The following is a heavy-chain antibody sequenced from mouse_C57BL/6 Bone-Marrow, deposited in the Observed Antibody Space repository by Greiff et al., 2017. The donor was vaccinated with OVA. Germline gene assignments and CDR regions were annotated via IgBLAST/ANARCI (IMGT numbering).Heavy chain of an antibody. CDR2: IDPEDGET. CDR3: ARPYYGSFDY. J-gene: IGHJ2*01. Sequence: EVQLQQSGAELVKPGASVKLSCTASGFNIKDYYMHWVKQSTEQGLEWIGRIDPEDGETKYAPNFQGKFTISADTSSNTAYLPLSSLTSEDTAVYYCARPYYGSFDYWGQGTTLTVSS. CDR1: GFNIKDYY. V-gene: IGHV14-2*01. D-gene: IGHD1-1*01.